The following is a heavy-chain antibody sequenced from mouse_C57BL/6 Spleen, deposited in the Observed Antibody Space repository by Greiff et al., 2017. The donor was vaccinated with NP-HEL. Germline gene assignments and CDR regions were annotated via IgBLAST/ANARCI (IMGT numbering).Heavy chain of an antibody. CDR2: IHPNSGST. CDR3: ARGADVKEDAMDY. J-gene: IGHJ4*01. V-gene: IGHV1-64*01. CDR1: GYTFTSYW. Sequence: QVQLQQPGAELVKPGASVKLSCKASGYTFTSYWMHWVKQRPGQGLEWIGMIHPNSGSTNYNEKFKSKATLTVDKSSSTAYMQLSSLTSEDSAVYYCARGADVKEDAMDYWGQGTSVTVSS.